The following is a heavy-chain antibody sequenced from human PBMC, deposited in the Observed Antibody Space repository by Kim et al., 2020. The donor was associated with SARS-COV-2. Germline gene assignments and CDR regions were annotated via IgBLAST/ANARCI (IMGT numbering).Heavy chain of an antibody. CDR2: ISGSGGST. J-gene: IGHJ4*02. CDR3: AKDGITMIVVVIRFDY. D-gene: IGHD3-22*01. Sequence: GGSLRLSCAASGFTFSSYAMSWVRQAPGKGLEWVSAISGSGGSTYYADSVKGRFTISRDNSKNTLYLQMNSLRAEDTAVYYCAKDGITMIVVVIRFDYWGQGTLVTVSS. V-gene: IGHV3-23*01. CDR1: GFTFSSYA.